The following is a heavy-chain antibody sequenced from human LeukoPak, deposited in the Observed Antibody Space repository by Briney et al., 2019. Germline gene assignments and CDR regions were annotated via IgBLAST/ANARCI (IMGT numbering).Heavy chain of an antibody. J-gene: IGHJ3*02. CDR3: AKPLIAVAGTSAFDI. V-gene: IGHV1-69*05. CDR1: GGTFSSYA. CDR2: IIPIFGTA. Sequence: SVKVSCKASGGTFSSYAISWVRQAPGQGLEWMGRIIPIFGTANYAQKFQGRVTITTDESTSTAYMELSTLRSEDTAVYYCAKPLIAVAGTSAFDIWGQGTMVTVSS. D-gene: IGHD6-19*01.